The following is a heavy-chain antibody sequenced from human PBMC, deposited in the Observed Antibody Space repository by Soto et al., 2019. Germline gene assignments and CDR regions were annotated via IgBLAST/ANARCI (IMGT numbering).Heavy chain of an antibody. CDR3: ARTRHGDSEGSAYYYYALDV. V-gene: IGHV3-48*02. CDR1: GFTFSTYS. J-gene: IGHJ6*02. Sequence: EVQLVESGGGLVQPGGSLRLSCAASGFTFSTYSMNWVRQAPGKGLEWVSYISTSSTTIYYADSVKGRFTISRDNAKNSLYRKLSSLRDADTAVYNCARTRHGDSEGSAYYYYALDVWGQGTTLTVSS. CDR2: ISTSSTTI. D-gene: IGHD5-18*01.